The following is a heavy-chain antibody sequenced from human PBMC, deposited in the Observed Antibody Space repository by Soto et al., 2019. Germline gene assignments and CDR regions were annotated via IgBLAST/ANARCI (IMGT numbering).Heavy chain of an antibody. V-gene: IGHV3-7*05. CDR1: GFTFSTYW. CDR2: IKQDGTEK. D-gene: IGHD2-15*01. Sequence: EVQLVESGGGLVQPGGSLRLSCSASGFTFSTYWMTWVRQAPGKGLEWVANIKQDGTEKYYVDSVRGRFTVSRDNGKNSLYLQMNNLRAEDTAMYYCARGGCGAGSCHTPVEYYGLDVWGQGTTVTVSS. CDR3: ARGGCGAGSCHTPVEYYGLDV. J-gene: IGHJ6*02.